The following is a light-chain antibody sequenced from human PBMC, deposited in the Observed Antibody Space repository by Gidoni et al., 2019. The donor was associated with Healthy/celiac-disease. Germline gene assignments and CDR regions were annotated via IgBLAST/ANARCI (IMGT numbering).Light chain of an antibody. CDR1: QSVSSY. V-gene: IGKV3-11*01. J-gene: IGKJ1*01. Sequence: EMVLTQSPATLSLSPGERATLSCRASQSVSSYLAWYQQKPGQAPKLLLYDASNRATGIPARFSGSGSGTDFTLTISSLDPEDFAVYYCQQRSNWPRRWTFGQGTKVEIK. CDR2: DAS. CDR3: QQRSNWPRRWT.